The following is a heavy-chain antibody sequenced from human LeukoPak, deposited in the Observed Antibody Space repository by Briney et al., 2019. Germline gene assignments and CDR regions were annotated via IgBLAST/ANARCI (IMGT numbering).Heavy chain of an antibody. D-gene: IGHD3-3*01. CDR2: INPSGTST. V-gene: IGHV1-46*01. CDR3: ARDSGRYDFWSGYRPLYYFDY. Sequence: ASVKISCKASGYTFTNYYMHWVRQAPGQGLEWMGIINPSGTSTTYAQKFQGRVTMTTDTSTSTAYMELRSLRSDDTAVYYCARDSGRYDFWSGYRPLYYFDYWGQGTLVTVSS. J-gene: IGHJ4*02. CDR1: GYTFTNYY.